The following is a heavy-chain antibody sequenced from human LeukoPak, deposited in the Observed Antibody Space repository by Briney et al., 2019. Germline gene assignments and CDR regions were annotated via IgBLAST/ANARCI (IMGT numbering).Heavy chain of an antibody. CDR2: INPNSGGT. CDR3: ARVKPCSGSCLGY. V-gene: IGHV1-2*02. CDR1: GYTFTGYF. Sequence: ASVKVSCKASGYTFTGYFLHWVRQAPGQGLEWMGWINPNSGGTNYAQKFQGRVTMTRDTSISTAYMELSRLRSDDTAVYYCARVKPCSGSCLGYWGQGTLVTVSS. D-gene: IGHD1-26*01. J-gene: IGHJ4*02.